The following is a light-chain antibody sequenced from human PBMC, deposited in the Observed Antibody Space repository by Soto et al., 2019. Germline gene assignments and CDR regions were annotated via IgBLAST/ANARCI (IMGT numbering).Light chain of an antibody. CDR2: GAS. CDR1: QGVSSSY. J-gene: IGKJ3*01. Sequence: EIVLTQSPGTLSLSPGERATLSCRASQGVSSSYLAWYQHKPGQAPRLLIYGASNRATGIPDRFSGSGSGTDFTLTISRLEPEDLAVYYCQRYGSSPRFTFGPGTKVDIK. CDR3: QRYGSSPRFT. V-gene: IGKV3-20*01.